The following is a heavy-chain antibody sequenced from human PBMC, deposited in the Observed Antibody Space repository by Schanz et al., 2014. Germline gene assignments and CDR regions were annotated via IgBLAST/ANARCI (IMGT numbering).Heavy chain of an antibody. D-gene: IGHD2-2*02. CDR3: AGTYCSSTSCYTGYYYMDV. CDR1: GYTFTSDS. CDR2: IIPILGIA. Sequence: QVQLVQSEAEVKKPGSSVKVSCKASGYTFTSDSMHWVRQAPGQGLEWMGRIIPILGIANYAQNFQGRVTITADKSTFTAYMDVSSLRSEDTAVYYCAGTYCSSTSCYTGYYYMDVWGKGTTVTVSS. J-gene: IGHJ6*03. V-gene: IGHV1-69*02.